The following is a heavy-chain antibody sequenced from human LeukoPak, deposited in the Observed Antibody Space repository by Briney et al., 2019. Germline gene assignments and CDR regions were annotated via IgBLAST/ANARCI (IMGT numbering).Heavy chain of an antibody. D-gene: IGHD3-22*01. CDR2: IYYSGST. V-gene: IGHV4-39*01. CDR1: GGSISSSSYY. CDR3: ARHQYYYDSSGYRRPFDY. J-gene: IGHJ4*02. Sequence: SETLSLTCTVSGGSISSSSYYWGWIRQPPGKGPEWIGSIYYSGSTYYNPSLKSRVTISVDTSKNQFSLKLSSVTAADTAVYYCARHQYYYDSSGYRRPFDYWGQGTLVTVSS.